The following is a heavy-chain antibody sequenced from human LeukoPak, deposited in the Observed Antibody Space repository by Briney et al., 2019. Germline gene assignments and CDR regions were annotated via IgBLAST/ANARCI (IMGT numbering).Heavy chain of an antibody. CDR2: IYYSGST. D-gene: IGHD6-19*01. CDR3: ARDLPNLGGRYSSGWFSTHYAFDI. CDR1: GGSISSGDYY. J-gene: IGHJ3*02. V-gene: IGHV4-30-4*08. Sequence: SQTLSLTCTVSGGSISSGDYYWSWIRQPPGKGLEWIGYIYYSGSTYYNPSLKSRVTISVDTSKNQFSLKLSSVTAADTAVYYCARDLPNLGGRYSSGWFSTHYAFDIWDQGTMVTVSS.